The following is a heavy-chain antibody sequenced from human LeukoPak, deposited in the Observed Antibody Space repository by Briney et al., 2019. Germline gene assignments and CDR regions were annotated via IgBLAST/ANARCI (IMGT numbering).Heavy chain of an antibody. D-gene: IGHD2-15*01. CDR2: IKQDGNEK. CDR3: ARVLRYCSGGNCYSGGLGYMDV. Sequence: GGSLRLSCAASGFNFRIYWMSWVRQAPGKGLEWVANIKQDGNEKYYMDSVKGRFTIYRDNAKNSLFLQMNSLRAEDTAVYYCARVLRYCSGGNCYSGGLGYMDVWGKGTTVTISS. J-gene: IGHJ6*03. V-gene: IGHV3-7*03. CDR1: GFNFRIYW.